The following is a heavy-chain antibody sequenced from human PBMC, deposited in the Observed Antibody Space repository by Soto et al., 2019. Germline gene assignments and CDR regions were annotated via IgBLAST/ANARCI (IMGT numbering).Heavy chain of an antibody. CDR1: GGSINNYY. D-gene: IGHD1-26*01. V-gene: IGHV4-34*01. CDR2: INHSGSS. CDR3: TRGLFSGSSYSGSWYYFDS. Sequence: SETLSLTCTVSGGSINNYYWSWIRQPPGKGLQWIGQINHSGSSIYNPSLKNRVTISTMSNNKFSLELSSVTAADTAVYYCTRGLFSGSSYSGSWYYFDSWGQGTMVTV. J-gene: IGHJ4*02.